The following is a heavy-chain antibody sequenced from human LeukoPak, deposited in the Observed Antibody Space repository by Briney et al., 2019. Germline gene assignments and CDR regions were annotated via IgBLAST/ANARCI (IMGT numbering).Heavy chain of an antibody. CDR3: TRDQEDCSSTSCYAYYGMDV. CDR2: IRSKAYGGTT. J-gene: IGHJ6*02. D-gene: IGHD2-2*01. CDR1: GFTFGDYA. V-gene: IGHV3-49*03. Sequence: SLRLSCTASGFTFGDYAMSWFRQAPGKGLEWVGFIRSKAYGGTTEYAASVKGRFTISRDDSKSIAYLQMNSLKTEDTAVYYCTRDQEDCSSTSCYAYYGMDVWGQGTTVTVSS.